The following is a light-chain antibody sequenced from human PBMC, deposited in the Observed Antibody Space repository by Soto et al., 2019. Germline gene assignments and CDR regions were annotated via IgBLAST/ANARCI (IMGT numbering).Light chain of an antibody. V-gene: IGLV1-44*01. CDR3: AAWDDSLNGVV. CDR1: SSNIGSNT. Sequence: QSVLTQPPSASGTPGQRVTISCSGSSSNIGSNTVNWYQQLPGTAPKLLIYRNNQRPSAVPDRFSGSKPGTLASLAISGLQSEDEADYYCAAWDDSLNGVVFGGGTKVTVL. CDR2: RNN. J-gene: IGLJ2*01.